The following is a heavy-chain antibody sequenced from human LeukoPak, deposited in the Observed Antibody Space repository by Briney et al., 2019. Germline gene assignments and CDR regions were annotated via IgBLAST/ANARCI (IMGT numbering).Heavy chain of an antibody. J-gene: IGHJ4*02. CDR3: AKDQAQGYYDSSGAFDY. Sequence: GGSLRLSCAASGFTFSSYAMSWVRQAPGKWLEWVSAISGSGGSTYYADSVKGRFTISRDKSKNTLYLQMNSLRAEDTAAYYCAKDQAQGYYDSSGAFDYWGQGTLVTVSS. V-gene: IGHV3-23*01. CDR1: GFTFSSYA. D-gene: IGHD3-22*01. CDR2: ISGSGGST.